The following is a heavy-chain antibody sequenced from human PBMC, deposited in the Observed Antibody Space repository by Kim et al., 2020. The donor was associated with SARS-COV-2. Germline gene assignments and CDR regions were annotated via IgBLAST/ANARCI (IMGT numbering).Heavy chain of an antibody. Sequence: PSLKSRVTISVDTSKNQFSLKLSSVTAADTAVYYCARDLRVMSSGAFDIWGQGTMVTVSS. D-gene: IGHD3-16*01. CDR3: ARDLRVMSSGAFDI. J-gene: IGHJ3*02. V-gene: IGHV4-31*02.